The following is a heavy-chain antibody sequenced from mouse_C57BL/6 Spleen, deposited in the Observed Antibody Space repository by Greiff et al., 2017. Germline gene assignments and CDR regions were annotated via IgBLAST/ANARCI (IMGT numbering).Heavy chain of an antibody. CDR3: ACYGGSSWFAY. J-gene: IGHJ3*01. CDR2: IYPGDGDT. V-gene: IGHV1-82*01. Sequence: QVQLQQSGPELVKPGASVKISCKASGYAFSSSWMNWVKQRPGKGLEWIGRIYPGDGDTNYNGKFKGKATLTADKSSSTAYMQLSSLTSEDSAVYFWACYGGSSWFAYWGQGTLVTVSA. CDR1: GYAFSSSW. D-gene: IGHD1-1*01.